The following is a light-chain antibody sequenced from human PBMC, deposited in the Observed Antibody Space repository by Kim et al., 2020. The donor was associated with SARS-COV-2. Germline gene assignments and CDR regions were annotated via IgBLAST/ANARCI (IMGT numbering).Light chain of an antibody. CDR3: QQYGSSPFT. Sequence: SPGERAPLSCRASQSVSSSYLAWYQQKPGQAPRLLIYGASSRATGIPDRFSGSGSGTDFTLTISGLEPEDFAVYYCQQYGSSPFTFGPGTKVDIK. CDR2: GAS. J-gene: IGKJ3*01. CDR1: QSVSSSY. V-gene: IGKV3-20*01.